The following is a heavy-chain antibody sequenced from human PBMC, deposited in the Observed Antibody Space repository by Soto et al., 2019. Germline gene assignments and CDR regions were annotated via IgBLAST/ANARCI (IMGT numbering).Heavy chain of an antibody. J-gene: IGHJ6*02. CDR2: IIPIFGTA. CDR3: ARDNRGRPYGSSSPEYYGTYV. D-gene: IGHD6-6*01. CDR1: GGTFSSYA. V-gene: IGHV1-69*06. Sequence: QVQLVQSGAEVKKPGSSVKVSCKASGGTFSSYAISWVRQAPGQGLELMGGIIPIFGTATYAPKFQGRVTFTSDKSTSTDHMELSSRRSEAPAVYYCARDNRGRPYGSSSPEYYGTYVWGQGTTVTVS.